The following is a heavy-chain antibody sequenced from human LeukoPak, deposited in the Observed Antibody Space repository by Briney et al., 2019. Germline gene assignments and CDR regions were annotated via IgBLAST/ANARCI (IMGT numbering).Heavy chain of an antibody. D-gene: IGHD5-12*01. J-gene: IGHJ4*02. CDR1: GGSISSYY. Sequence: PSETLSLTCTVSGGSISSYYWSWIRQPPWKGLEWIGYIYYSGSTNYNPSLKSRVTISVDTSKNQFSLKLSSVTAADTAVYYCARVATNSGPYFDYWGQGTLVTVSS. V-gene: IGHV4-59*01. CDR3: ARVATNSGPYFDY. CDR2: IYYSGST.